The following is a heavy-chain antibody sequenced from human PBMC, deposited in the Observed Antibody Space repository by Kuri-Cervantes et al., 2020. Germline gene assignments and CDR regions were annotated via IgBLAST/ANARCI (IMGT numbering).Heavy chain of an antibody. Sequence: GESLKISCVASGFTFSNFEMNWVRQAPGKGLEWVAVIWYDGSNKYYADSVKGRFTISRDNSKNTLYLQMNSLRAEDTAVYYCARDGYSSGWYGGGFDYWGQGTLVTVSS. D-gene: IGHD6-19*01. CDR3: ARDGYSSGWYGGGFDY. CDR2: IWYDGSNK. V-gene: IGHV3-33*08. J-gene: IGHJ4*02. CDR1: GFTFSNFE.